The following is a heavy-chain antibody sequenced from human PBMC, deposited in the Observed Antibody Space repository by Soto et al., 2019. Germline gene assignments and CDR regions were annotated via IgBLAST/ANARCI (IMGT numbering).Heavy chain of an antibody. CDR2: MNPNSGNT. J-gene: IGHJ6*02. D-gene: IGHD6-6*01. Sequence: QVQLVQSGAEVKKPGASVKVSCKASGYTFTSYDINWVRQATGQGLEWMGWMNPNSGNTGYAQKFQGRVTMNRNTSISTAYMELSSLRSEDTAVYYCARVAARQHGGYYYGMDVWGQGTTVTVSS. V-gene: IGHV1-8*01. CDR1: GYTFTSYD. CDR3: ARVAARQHGGYYYGMDV.